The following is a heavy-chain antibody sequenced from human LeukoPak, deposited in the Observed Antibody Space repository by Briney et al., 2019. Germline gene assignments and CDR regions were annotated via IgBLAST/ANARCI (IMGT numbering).Heavy chain of an antibody. J-gene: IGHJ6*03. Sequence: SETLSLTCTVSGDPISTSNSYWGWIRQPPGKGLEWIGSIYYSGNTYYNPSLKSRVTISVDTSKNQFSLKLSSVTAADTAVYYCARGVYDVSYYYYMDVWGKGTTVTVSS. V-gene: IGHV4-39*07. D-gene: IGHD1-1*01. CDR2: IYYSGNT. CDR3: ARGVYDVSYYYYMDV. CDR1: GDPISTSNSY.